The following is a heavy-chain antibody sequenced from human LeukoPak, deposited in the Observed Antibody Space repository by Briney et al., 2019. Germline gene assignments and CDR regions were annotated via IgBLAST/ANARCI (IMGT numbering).Heavy chain of an antibody. V-gene: IGHV3-30*02. CDR1: GFTFSSYG. Sequence: PGGSLRLSCAASGFTFSSYGMHWVRQTPGKGLEWVAFIRYDGSNKYYADSVKGRFTISRDNAKNSLYLQMNSLRAEDTAVYYCAREAAGGFDYWGQGTLVTVSS. CDR3: AREAAGGFDY. J-gene: IGHJ4*02. CDR2: IRYDGSNK. D-gene: IGHD6-13*01.